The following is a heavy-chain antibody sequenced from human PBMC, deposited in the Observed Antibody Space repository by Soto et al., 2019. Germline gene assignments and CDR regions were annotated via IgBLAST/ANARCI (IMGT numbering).Heavy chain of an antibody. D-gene: IGHD1-26*01. V-gene: IGHV3-30-3*01. Sequence: QVQLVESGGGVVQPGGSLRLSCAASGFTFSSYAMHWVRQAPGKGLEWVAVISYDGSNKYYADSVKGRFTISRDNSKNTLYLQMNSLRAEDTAVYYCARAAGSGSFYYYYGMDVWGQGTTVTVSS. CDR1: GFTFSSYA. CDR3: ARAAGSGSFYYYYGMDV. CDR2: ISYDGSNK. J-gene: IGHJ6*02.